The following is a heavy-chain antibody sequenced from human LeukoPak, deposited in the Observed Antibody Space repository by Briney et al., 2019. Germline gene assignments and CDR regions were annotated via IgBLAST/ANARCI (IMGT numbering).Heavy chain of an antibody. CDR1: GFTFSSYG. CDR2: ISYDGSNK. D-gene: IGHD3-22*01. V-gene: IGHV3-30*18. CDR3: AKLYYYDSSGYYGTDSLDAFDI. J-gene: IGHJ3*02. Sequence: GRSLRLSCAASGFTFSSYGMHWVRQAPGKGLEWVAVISYDGSNKYYADSVKGRFTISRDNSKNTLYLQMNSLRAEDTAVYYCAKLYYYDSSGYYGTDSLDAFDIWGQGTMATVSS.